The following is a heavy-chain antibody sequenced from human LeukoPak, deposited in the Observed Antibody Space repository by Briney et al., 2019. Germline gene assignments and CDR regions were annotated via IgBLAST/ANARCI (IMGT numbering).Heavy chain of an antibody. V-gene: IGHV5-51*01. CDR1: GYSFTSSW. D-gene: IGHD3-10*01. CDR2: INPGDSDT. Sequence: GESLKISCQASGYSFTSSWIGWARQVPGKGLEWMAIINPGDSDTRYSPSFQGQVTISADKSISTVYLQWGSLKASDTAMYYCARQPGAGWFDPWGQGTLVTVSS. J-gene: IGHJ5*02. CDR3: ARQPGAGWFDP.